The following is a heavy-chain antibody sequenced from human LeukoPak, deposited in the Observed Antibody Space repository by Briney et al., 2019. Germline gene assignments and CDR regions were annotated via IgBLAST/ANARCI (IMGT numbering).Heavy chain of an antibody. Sequence: PSETLSLTCTVSGGSISSYYWSWIRQPTGKGLEWIGYIYYSGSTNYNPSLKSRVTISVDTSKNQFSLKLSSVTAADTAVYYCARRYTSKAFDVWGQGTMVTVSS. V-gene: IGHV4-59*01. CDR3: ARRYTSKAFDV. D-gene: IGHD4-11*01. CDR1: GGSISSYY. CDR2: IYYSGST. J-gene: IGHJ3*01.